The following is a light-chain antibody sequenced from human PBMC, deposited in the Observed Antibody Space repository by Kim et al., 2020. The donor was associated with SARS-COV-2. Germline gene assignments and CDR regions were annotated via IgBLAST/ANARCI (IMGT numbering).Light chain of an antibody. V-gene: IGKV1-17*01. CDR2: GAS. Sequence: ASVADRGTITCRASQDIGNDLGGYQQNTGRAPKRLIYGASSLKSGVPSRFSGSGSGTEFSLTISSVQPEDCATFFCLQHSTYPITFGQGTRLEIK. CDR1: QDIGND. CDR3: LQHSTYPIT. J-gene: IGKJ5*01.